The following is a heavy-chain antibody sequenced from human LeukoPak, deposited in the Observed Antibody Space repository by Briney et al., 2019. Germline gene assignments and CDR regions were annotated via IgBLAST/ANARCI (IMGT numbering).Heavy chain of an antibody. V-gene: IGHV3-33*01. CDR2: IWYDGSIK. CDR3: ARWGISAGHSSPDV. J-gene: IGHJ6*02. D-gene: IGHD5-12*01. CDR1: GFTFSTYG. Sequence: GGSLRLSCAASGFTFSTYGMHWVRQAPGKGLEWVAVIWYDGSIKYYADSLRGRFTISRDTFKNTLHLQMNSLRAEDTAVYYCARWGISAGHSSPDVWGQGTTVTVSS.